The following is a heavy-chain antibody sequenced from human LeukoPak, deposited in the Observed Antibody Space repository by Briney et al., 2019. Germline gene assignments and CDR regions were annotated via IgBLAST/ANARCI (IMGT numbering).Heavy chain of an antibody. CDR1: GGSISSYY. CDR3: ALYNWNYLGVWFDP. CDR2: IHTSGSS. V-gene: IGHV4-4*09. D-gene: IGHD1-7*01. J-gene: IGHJ5*02. Sequence: PSETLSLTCSVSGGSISSYYWSWIRQPPGKGLEWIGYIHTSGSSNYNPSLKSRVTISVDTSRNRFSLKLTSVTAADTAVYYCALYNWNYLGVWFDPWGQGTLVTVSS.